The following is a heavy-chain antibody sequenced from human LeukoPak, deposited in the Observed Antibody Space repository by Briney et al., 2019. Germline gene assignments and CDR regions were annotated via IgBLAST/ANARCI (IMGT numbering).Heavy chain of an antibody. V-gene: IGHV3-48*02. CDR1: GFTFSSYS. J-gene: IGHJ4*02. CDR2: ITASGTAM. D-gene: IGHD1-26*01. Sequence: GGSLRLSCAASGFTFSSYSMNWVRQAPGKGLEWVSHITASGTAMFYEDSVKGRFTISRDNAKNSLYLQMNSLRDEDTAVYYCASSGSYRFDYWGQGTLVTVSS. CDR3: ASSGSYRFDY.